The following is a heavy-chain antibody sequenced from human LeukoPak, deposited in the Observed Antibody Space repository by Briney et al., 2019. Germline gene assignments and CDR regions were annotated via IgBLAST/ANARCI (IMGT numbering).Heavy chain of an antibody. Sequence: PGGSLRLSCAASGFTFSDYYMSWIRQAPGKGLEWVAFIRYDGSNKYYPDSVRGRFTVSRDNSKNTLYLQMNSLRPEDTAVYYCAKVLGEYSIRSKPLDTWGQGTLVTVSS. V-gene: IGHV3-30*02. CDR2: IRYDGSNK. J-gene: IGHJ5*02. CDR1: GFTFSDYY. CDR3: AKVLGEYSIRSKPLDT. D-gene: IGHD6-13*01.